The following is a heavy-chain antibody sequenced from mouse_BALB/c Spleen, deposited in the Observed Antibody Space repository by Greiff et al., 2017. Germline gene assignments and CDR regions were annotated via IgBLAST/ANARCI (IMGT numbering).Heavy chain of an antibody. Sequence: EVKVVESGGDLVKPGGSLKLSCAASGFTFSSYGMSWVRQTPDKRLEWVATISSGGSYTYYPDSVKGRFTISRDNAKNTLYLQMSSLKSEDTAMYYCARQNDYDIYAMDYWGQGTSVTVSS. J-gene: IGHJ4*01. D-gene: IGHD2-4*01. CDR3: ARQNDYDIYAMDY. V-gene: IGHV5-6*01. CDR1: GFTFSSYG. CDR2: ISSGGSYT.